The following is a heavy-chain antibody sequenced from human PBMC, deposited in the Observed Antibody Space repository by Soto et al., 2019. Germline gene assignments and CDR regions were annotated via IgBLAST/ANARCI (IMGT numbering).Heavy chain of an antibody. CDR3: ARVRGSGIRRNDFDI. CDR2: IIPIFGTA. J-gene: IGHJ3*02. V-gene: IGHV1-69*13. CDR1: GYTFTSYG. D-gene: IGHD3-10*01. Sequence: GASVKVSCKASGYTFTSYGISWVLQAPGQGLEWMGGIIPIFGTANYAQKFQGRVTITADESTSTAYMELSSLRSEDTAVYYCARVRGSGIRRNDFDIWGQGTMVTVSS.